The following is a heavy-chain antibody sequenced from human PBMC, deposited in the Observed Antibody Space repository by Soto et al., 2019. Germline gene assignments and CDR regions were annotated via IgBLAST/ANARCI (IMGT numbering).Heavy chain of an antibody. CDR3: AHELSGYYYVMDV. D-gene: IGHD3-10*02. V-gene: IGHV2-5*01. CDR1: GFSFTASGVG. CDR2: IYWNGNE. J-gene: IGHJ6*02. Sequence: QITLRESGPTLVKPTQTLTVTCSFSGFSFTASGVGVGWFRQPPGQALQWLALIYWNGNERYSPSLNKRLTVTKDTSKNQVVLTMTNVDPVDTATYFCAHELSGYYYVMDVWGPGTNVTVCS.